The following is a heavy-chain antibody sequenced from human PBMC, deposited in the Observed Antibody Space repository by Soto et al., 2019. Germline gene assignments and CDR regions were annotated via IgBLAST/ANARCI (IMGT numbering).Heavy chain of an antibody. Sequence: GGSLRLSCLASWFTFTRYSMNWVRQAPGKGLEWVSSISSTTNYIYYGDSMKGRFTISRDNAKNSLYLEMKSLRAEDTAVYYCARESEDLTSNFDYRGQGTLVTVSS. CDR2: ISSTTNYI. CDR1: WFTFTRYS. J-gene: IGHJ4*02. CDR3: ARESEDLTSNFDY. V-gene: IGHV3-21*06.